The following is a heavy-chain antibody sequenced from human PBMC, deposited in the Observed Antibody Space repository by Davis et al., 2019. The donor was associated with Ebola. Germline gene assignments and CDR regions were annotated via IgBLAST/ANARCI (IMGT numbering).Heavy chain of an antibody. J-gene: IGHJ6*03. CDR2: IRYDGSNK. D-gene: IGHD3-3*01. CDR3: AKDIRSGYLNYYYYYMDV. CDR1: GFTFSSYG. V-gene: IGHV3-30*02. Sequence: PGGSLRLSCAASGFTFSSYGMHWVRQAPGKGLEWVAFIRYDGSNKYYADSVKGRFTISRDNSKNTLYLQMNSLRAEDTAVYYCAKDIRSGYLNYYYYYMDVWGKGTTVTVSS.